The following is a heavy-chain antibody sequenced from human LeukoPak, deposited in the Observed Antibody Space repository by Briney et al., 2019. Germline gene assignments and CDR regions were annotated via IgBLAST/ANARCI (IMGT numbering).Heavy chain of an antibody. CDR1: GYTFTSYD. J-gene: IGHJ6*02. V-gene: IGHV1-8*01. CDR3: AREQPYGSGSYYKVKYYYYGMDV. Sequence: ASVKVSCKASGYTFTSYDINWVRQATGQGLEWMGWMNPNSGNTGYAQKFQGRVTMTRNTSISTAYMEQSSLRSEDTAVYYCAREQPYGSGSYYKVKYYYYGMDVWGQGTTVTVSS. CDR2: MNPNSGNT. D-gene: IGHD3-10*01.